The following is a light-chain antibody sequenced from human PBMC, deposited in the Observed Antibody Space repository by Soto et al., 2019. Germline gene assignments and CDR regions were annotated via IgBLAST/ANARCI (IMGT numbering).Light chain of an antibody. Sequence: TQSPSTLSASVGDRVTITCRASQSISDHLNWYQQKPGQAPRLLIYDASNRATGIPARFSGSGSGTDFTLTISSLEPEDFAVYYCQQRDNWPPITFGQGTRLEIK. J-gene: IGKJ5*01. CDR2: DAS. CDR1: QSISDH. V-gene: IGKV3-11*01. CDR3: QQRDNWPPIT.